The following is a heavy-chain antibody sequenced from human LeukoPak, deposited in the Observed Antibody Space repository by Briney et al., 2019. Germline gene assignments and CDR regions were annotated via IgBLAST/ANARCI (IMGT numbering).Heavy chain of an antibody. J-gene: IGHJ4*02. CDR2: ISGSGGIT. CDR3: AKDHHIVATISIDY. D-gene: IGHD5-12*01. V-gene: IGHV3-23*01. CDR1: GFTFSSYA. Sequence: GGSLRLSCAASGFTFSSYAMSWVRQAPGKGLEWVSAISGSGGITYYADSVKGRFTISRDNSKNTLYLQMNSLRAEDTAVYYCAKDHHIVATISIDYWGQGTLVTVSS.